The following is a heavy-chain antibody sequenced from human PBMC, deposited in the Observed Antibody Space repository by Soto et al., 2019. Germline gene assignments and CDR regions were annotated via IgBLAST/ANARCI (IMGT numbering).Heavy chain of an antibody. V-gene: IGHV3-23*01. CDR1: GFTFSSCA. CDR2: ISGRDDTT. Sequence: EVQLLESGGGLVQPGGSLRLSCAASGFTFSSCAMSWVRQAPGKGLEWVSSISGRDDTTYYADSVKGRFTISRDNSKNTLYLQMNSLRAEDTAVYFCAKEGTIRLRLLYYYYGMDIWGQGTTVTVSS. CDR3: AKEGTIRLRLLYYYYGMDI. J-gene: IGHJ6*02. D-gene: IGHD2-21*01.